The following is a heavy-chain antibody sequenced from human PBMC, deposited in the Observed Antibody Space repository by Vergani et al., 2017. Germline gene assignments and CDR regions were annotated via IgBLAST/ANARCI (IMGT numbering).Heavy chain of an antibody. CDR3: AKDLGFAFGRSTGGFDY. D-gene: IGHD3-10*01. Sequence: EVQLVESGGGLVQPGRSLRLSCAASGFTFDDYAMHWVRQAPGKGLEWVSGISGSGGSTYYADSVKGRFTISRDNSKNTLYLQMNSLRAEDTAVYYCAKDLGFAFGRSTGGFDYWGQGTLVTVSS. CDR2: ISGSGGST. CDR1: GFTFDDYA. J-gene: IGHJ4*02. V-gene: IGHV3-23*04.